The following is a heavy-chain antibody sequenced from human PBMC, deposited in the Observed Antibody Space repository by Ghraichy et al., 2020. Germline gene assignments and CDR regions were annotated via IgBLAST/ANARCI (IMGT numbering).Heavy chain of an antibody. D-gene: IGHD7-27*01. CDR1: GYTFTRYK. J-gene: IGHJ4*02. CDR3: VRDSATWAVDY. CDR2: ISPSGGST. V-gene: IGHV1-46*01. Sequence: ASVKVSCKASGYTFTRYKMHWVRQAPGQGLEWMGIISPSGGSTSYAQKFQGRVTMTSEKSTSTVYMELSSLRYEDTAVYYCVRDSATWAVDYWGQGTQVTVSS.